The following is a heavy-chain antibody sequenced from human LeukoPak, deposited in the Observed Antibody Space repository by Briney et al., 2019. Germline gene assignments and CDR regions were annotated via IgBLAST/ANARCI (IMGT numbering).Heavy chain of an antibody. Sequence: ASVKFSCKSSGYTLTGYYLHWVRPAPGQGLEGMGWINRSSGGTKYVKKLQGRVTMTRDTSISTDYMEVRRLTSDDTAVYYCARGGTVMPIDYWGQGTLVTVSS. CDR3: ARGGTVMPIDY. CDR2: INRSSGGT. J-gene: IGHJ4*02. D-gene: IGHD2-8*02. CDR1: GYTLTGYY. V-gene: IGHV1-2*02.